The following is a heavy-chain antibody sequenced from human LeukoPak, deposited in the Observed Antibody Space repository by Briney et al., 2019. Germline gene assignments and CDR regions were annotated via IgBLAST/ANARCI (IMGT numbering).Heavy chain of an antibody. CDR2: IYTSGST. CDR1: GGPISSYY. V-gene: IGHV4-4*07. Sequence: PSETLSLTCTVSGGPISSYYWSWIRQPAGKGLEWIGRIYTSGSTNYNPSLKSRVTMSVDTSKNQFSLKLSSVTAADTAVYYCAREGEQWLSYYYYYYMDVWGKGTTVTISS. D-gene: IGHD6-19*01. CDR3: AREGEQWLSYYYYYYMDV. J-gene: IGHJ6*03.